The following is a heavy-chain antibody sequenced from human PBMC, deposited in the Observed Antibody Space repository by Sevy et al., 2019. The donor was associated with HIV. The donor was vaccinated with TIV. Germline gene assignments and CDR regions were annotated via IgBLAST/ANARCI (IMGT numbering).Heavy chain of an antibody. CDR2: IYTSGST. Sequence: SETLSLTCTVSGGSISGSFYWSWVRQSTGKGLEWMGRIYTSGSTNYNPSLKSRVTMSVDTSKNQFSLSLTAVTAADTAVYYCARAPYYYDSSGYLSALVDVWAQGTTVTVSS. CDR1: GGSISGSFY. CDR3: ARAPYYYDSSGYLSALVDV. V-gene: IGHV4-4*07. D-gene: IGHD3-22*01. J-gene: IGHJ6*02.